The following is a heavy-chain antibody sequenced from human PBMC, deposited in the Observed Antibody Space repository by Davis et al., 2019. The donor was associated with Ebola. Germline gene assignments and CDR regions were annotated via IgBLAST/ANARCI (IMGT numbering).Heavy chain of an antibody. CDR1: GFTFSSYW. CDR2: ITSDGSST. Sequence: PGGSLRLSCAASGFTFSSYWMHWVRQAPGKGLVWVSRITSDGSSTDYADSVKGRFAISRDNAKNTLYLQMNSLRAEGTAVYYCARAGGSTTLTAPSMDVWGQGTTVTVSS. CDR3: ARAGGSTTLTAPSMDV. D-gene: IGHD2-21*02. J-gene: IGHJ6*02. V-gene: IGHV3-74*01.